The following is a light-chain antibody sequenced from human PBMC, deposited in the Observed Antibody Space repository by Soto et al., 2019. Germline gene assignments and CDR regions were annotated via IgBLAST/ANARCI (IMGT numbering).Light chain of an antibody. CDR2: EVN. CDR1: SSDVGGYNY. CDR3: SSYTSSSTLV. J-gene: IGLJ1*01. Sequence: QSALTQPASVSGSPGQSITISCTGTSSDVGGYNYVSWYQQHPSKAPKLMIYEVNNRPSGVSDRFSGSKSGNTAFLTISGLQAEDEADYYCSSYTSSSTLVFGTGTKLTVL. V-gene: IGLV2-14*01.